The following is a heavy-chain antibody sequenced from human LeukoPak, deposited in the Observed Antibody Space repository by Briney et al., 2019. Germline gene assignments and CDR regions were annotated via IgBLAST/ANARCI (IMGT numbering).Heavy chain of an antibody. CDR2: IYHSGRT. CDR1: GGSISSGGYS. Sequence: PSETLSLTCAVYGGSISSGGYSWSWIRQPPGKGLEWIGYIYHSGRTYYKPSLKSRVTISVDRSKNQFSLKLSSVTAADTAVYYCARGRGNRPQYNYDCWSGSNSNNWFDPWGQGTLVTVSS. CDR3: ARGRGNRPQYNYDCWSGSNSNNWFDP. J-gene: IGHJ5*02. D-gene: IGHD3-3*01. V-gene: IGHV4-30-2*01.